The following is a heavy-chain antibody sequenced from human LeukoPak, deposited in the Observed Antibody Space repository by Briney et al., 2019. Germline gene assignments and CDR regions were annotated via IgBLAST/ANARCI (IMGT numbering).Heavy chain of an antibody. D-gene: IGHD3-3*01. CDR3: ASQPIFGVVNYFDY. J-gene: IGHJ4*02. Sequence: PSETLSLTCAVYGGSLGDYYWSWIRQPPGKGLEWIGEINHSGSTNYNPSLKSRVTISVDTSKNQFSLKLSSVTAADTAVYYCASQPIFGVVNYFDYWGQGTLVTVSS. V-gene: IGHV4-34*01. CDR2: INHSGST. CDR1: GGSLGDYY.